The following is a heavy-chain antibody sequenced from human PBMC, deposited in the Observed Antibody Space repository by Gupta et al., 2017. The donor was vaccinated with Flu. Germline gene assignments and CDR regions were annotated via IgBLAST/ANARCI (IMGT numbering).Heavy chain of an antibody. CDR3: ARDLPAGYCTNGVCYTGGWFDP. CDR1: GGSISSGSYY. CDR2: IYTSGST. Sequence: QVQLQESGPGLVKPSQTLSLTCTVSGGSISSGSYYWRWIRQPAGRGLEWIGRIYTSGSTNYNPSLKSRVTISVDTSKNQFSLKLSSVTAADTAVYYCARDLPAGYCTNGVCYTGGWFDPWGQGTLVTVSS. D-gene: IGHD2-8*01. J-gene: IGHJ5*02. V-gene: IGHV4-61*02.